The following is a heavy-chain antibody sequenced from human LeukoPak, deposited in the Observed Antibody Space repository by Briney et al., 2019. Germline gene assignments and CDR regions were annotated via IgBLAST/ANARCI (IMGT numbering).Heavy chain of an antibody. D-gene: IGHD2-15*01. Sequence: GASVKVSCKASGYTFTSYAMNWVRQAPGQGLEWMGWINTSTGNPTYAQGFTGRFVFSLDTSVSTAYLQICSLKAEDTAVYYCARMGGVAGVAATHSYYYGMDVWGQGTTVTVSS. CDR1: GYTFTSYA. CDR2: INTSTGNP. V-gene: IGHV7-4-1*01. CDR3: ARMGGVAGVAATHSYYYGMDV. J-gene: IGHJ6*02.